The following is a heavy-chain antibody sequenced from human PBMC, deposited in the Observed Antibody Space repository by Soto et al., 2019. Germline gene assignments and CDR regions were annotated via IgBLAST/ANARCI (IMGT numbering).Heavy chain of an antibody. J-gene: IGHJ5*02. CDR3: ARDPPEYDYIWGSYRSRFDP. V-gene: IGHV3-48*01. CDR1: GFTFSSYS. D-gene: IGHD3-16*02. Sequence: PGGSLRLSCAASGFTFSSYSMNWVRQAPGKGLEWVSYISSSSSTIYYADSVKGRFTISRDNAKNSLYLQMNSLRAEDTAVYYCARDPPEYDYIWGSYRSRFDPWGQGTLVTVSS. CDR2: ISSSSSTI.